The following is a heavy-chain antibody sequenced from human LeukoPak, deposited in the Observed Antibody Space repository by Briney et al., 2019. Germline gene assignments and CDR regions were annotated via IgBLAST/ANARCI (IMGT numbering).Heavy chain of an antibody. D-gene: IGHD3-22*01. Sequence: SETLSLTCTVSGGSISSYYWSWIRQPPGKGLEWIGYIYDSGSTNYNPSLKSRVTISVDTSKNQFSLKLSSVTAADTAVYYCACLTTADAFDIWGQGTMVAVSS. CDR3: ACLTTADAFDI. CDR1: GGSISSYY. CDR2: IYDSGST. V-gene: IGHV4-59*01. J-gene: IGHJ3*02.